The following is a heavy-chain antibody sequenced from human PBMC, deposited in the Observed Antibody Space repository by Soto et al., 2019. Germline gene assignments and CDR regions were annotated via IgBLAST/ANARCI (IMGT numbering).Heavy chain of an antibody. V-gene: IGHV3-23*01. D-gene: IGHD3-9*01. J-gene: IGHJ4*02. CDR1: GFTFSSYA. Sequence: XGSLRLSCAASGFTFSSYAMSWVRQAPGNGLEWVSAISGSGGSTYYADSVKGRFTISRDNSKNTLYLQMNSLRAEDTAVYYCAKARLRYDILTGTDFDYWGQGTLVTVSS. CDR2: ISGSGGST. CDR3: AKARLRYDILTGTDFDY.